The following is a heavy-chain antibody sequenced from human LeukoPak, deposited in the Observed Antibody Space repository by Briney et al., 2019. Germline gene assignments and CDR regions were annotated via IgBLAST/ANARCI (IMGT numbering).Heavy chain of an antibody. Sequence: PSETLSLTCVVYGGSFSGYYWSWNRQPPGKGLEWIGEINHSGSTNYNPSLKSRVTISVDTSKNQFSLKLSSVTAADTAVYYCARVGGFNGRYYYNYYMDVWGKGTTVTVSS. CDR2: INHSGST. V-gene: IGHV4-34*01. CDR1: GGSFSGYY. CDR3: ARVGGFNGRYYYNYYMDV. J-gene: IGHJ6*03. D-gene: IGHD3-16*01.